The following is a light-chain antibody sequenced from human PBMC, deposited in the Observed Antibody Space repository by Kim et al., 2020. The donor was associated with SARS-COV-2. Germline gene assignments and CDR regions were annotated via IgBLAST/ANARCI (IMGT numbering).Light chain of an antibody. CDR1: QSVSSR. J-gene: IGKJ2*01. Sequence: VSQGERAPLSCRARQSVSSRLASYQQKPGQAPRLLIYGTSTRAAGIPVRFSGSGSGTEFTLTIRSLQSEDFAIYYCQQYNNWPPYSLGQGTKL. CDR2: GTS. CDR3: QQYNNWPPYS. V-gene: IGKV3-15*01.